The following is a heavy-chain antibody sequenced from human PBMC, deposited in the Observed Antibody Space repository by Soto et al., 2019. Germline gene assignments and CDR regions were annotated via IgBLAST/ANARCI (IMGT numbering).Heavy chain of an antibody. J-gene: IGHJ6*02. Sequence: GGSLRLSCAASGFTFSSYAMKWVRQAPGKGLEWVSLIGESGTPTYYADSVKGRFTISRDNSGNTLFLEMYSLRAEDTAVYYCTSPGRVGSTNDYHGLDVWGQGTTVTVSS. CDR3: TSPGRVGSTNDYHGLDV. CDR2: IGESGTPT. CDR1: GFTFSSYA. V-gene: IGHV3-23*01. D-gene: IGHD1-26*01.